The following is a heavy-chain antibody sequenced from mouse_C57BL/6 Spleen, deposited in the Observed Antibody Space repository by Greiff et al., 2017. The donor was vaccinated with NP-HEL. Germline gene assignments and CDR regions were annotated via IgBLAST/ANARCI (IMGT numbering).Heavy chain of an antibody. Sequence: LVESGAELVKPGASVKISCKASGYAFSSYWMNWVKQRPGKGLEWIGQIYPGDGDTNYNGKFKGKATLTADKSSSTAYMQLSSLTSEDSAVYFCARDSNYEDYAMDYWGQGTSVTVSS. D-gene: IGHD2-5*01. J-gene: IGHJ4*01. CDR1: GYAFSSYW. CDR2: IYPGDGDT. CDR3: ARDSNYEDYAMDY. V-gene: IGHV1-80*01.